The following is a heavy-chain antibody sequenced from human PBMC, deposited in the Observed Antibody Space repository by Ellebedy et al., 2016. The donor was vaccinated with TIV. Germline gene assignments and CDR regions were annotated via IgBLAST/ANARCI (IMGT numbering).Heavy chain of an antibody. CDR1: GFTFSSYA. V-gene: IGHV3-23*01. Sequence: GESLKISXAASGFTFSSYAMSWVRQAPGKGLEWVSAISGSGGSTYYADSVKGRFTISRDNSKNTLYLQMNSLRAEDTAVYYCAKGPHYGGNAYFDYWGQGTLVTVSS. CDR3: AKGPHYGGNAYFDY. D-gene: IGHD4-23*01. J-gene: IGHJ4*02. CDR2: ISGSGGST.